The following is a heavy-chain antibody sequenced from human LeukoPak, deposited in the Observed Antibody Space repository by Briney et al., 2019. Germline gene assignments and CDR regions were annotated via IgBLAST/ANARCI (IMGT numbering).Heavy chain of an antibody. V-gene: IGHV3-21*01. D-gene: IGHD2-8*01. CDR2: ISSSSSYI. CDR3: ANIPNSFSPDY. Sequence: GGSLRLSCAASGFTFSSYSMNWVRQAPGKGLEWVSSISSSSSYIYYADSVKGRFTISRDNSKNTLYLQMNSLRAEDTAVYYCANIPNSFSPDYWGQGSLVNVSS. J-gene: IGHJ4*02. CDR1: GFTFSSYS.